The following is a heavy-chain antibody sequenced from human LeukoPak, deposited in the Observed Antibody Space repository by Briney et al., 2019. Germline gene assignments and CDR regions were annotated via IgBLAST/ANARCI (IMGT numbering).Heavy chain of an antibody. Sequence: ASVKVSCKASGYTFTSYGISWVRQAPGQGLEWMGWISAYNGNTNYAQKLQGRVTMTTDTSTSTAYMELRSLRSDDTAVYYCARGRSSGWYGLDYYCYYGMDVWGQGTTVTVSS. CDR3: ARGRSSGWYGLDYYCYYGMDV. D-gene: IGHD6-19*01. CDR1: GYTFTSYG. J-gene: IGHJ6*02. V-gene: IGHV1-18*01. CDR2: ISAYNGNT.